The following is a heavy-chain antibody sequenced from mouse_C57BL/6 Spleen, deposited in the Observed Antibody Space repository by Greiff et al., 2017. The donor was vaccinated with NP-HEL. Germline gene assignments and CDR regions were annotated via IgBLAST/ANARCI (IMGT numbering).Heavy chain of an antibody. CDR2: INPGSGGT. J-gene: IGHJ4*01. D-gene: IGHD2-5*01. CDR1: GYAFTNYL. V-gene: IGHV1-54*01. CDR3: ASGGYSNSYYYAMDY. Sequence: VQLQQSGAELVRPGTSVKVSCKASGYAFTNYLIEWVKQRPGQGLEWIGVINPGSGGTNYNEKFKGKATLTADKSSSTAYMQLSSLTSEDSAVYFCASGGYSNSYYYAMDYWGQGTSVTVSS.